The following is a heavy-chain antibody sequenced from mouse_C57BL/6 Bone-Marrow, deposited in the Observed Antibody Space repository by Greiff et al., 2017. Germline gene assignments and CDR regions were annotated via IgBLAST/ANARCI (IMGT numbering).Heavy chain of an antibody. CDR1: GYAFPNYL. D-gene: IGHD2-12*01. CDR3: ARGGSYSFAY. J-gene: IGHJ3*01. V-gene: IGHV1-54*01. CDR2: INPGSGGT. Sequence: QVQLQQSGAELVRPGTSVNVSCKASGYAFPNYLIEWVKQRPGQGLEWIGVINPGSGGTNYNEKFKGKATLTADKSSSTAYMQLSSLTSEDSAVYFCARGGSYSFAYWGQGTLVTVSA.